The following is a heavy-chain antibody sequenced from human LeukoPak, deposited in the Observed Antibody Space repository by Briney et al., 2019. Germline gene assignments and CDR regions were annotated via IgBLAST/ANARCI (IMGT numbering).Heavy chain of an antibody. V-gene: IGHV3-33*01. CDR2: IWYDGSNK. CDR3: ARDTVPAATHYYYGMDV. CDR1: GFTFSSYG. Sequence: GRSLRLSCAASGFTFSSYGMHWVRQAPGKGLEWVAVIWYDGSNKYYADSVKGRFTISRDNSKNTLYLQMNSLRAEDTAVYYCARDTVPAATHYYYGMDVWGQGITVTVSS. J-gene: IGHJ6*02. D-gene: IGHD2-2*01.